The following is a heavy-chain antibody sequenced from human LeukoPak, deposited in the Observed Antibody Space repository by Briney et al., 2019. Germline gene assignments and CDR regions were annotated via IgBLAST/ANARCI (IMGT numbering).Heavy chain of an antibody. Sequence: ASVKVSCKASGYTFTSYGISWVRQAPGQGLEWMGWISAYNGNTNYAQKFQGRVTMTTDTSTSTAYMELRSLRSDDTAVYYCARVNYYDSSGYSPLPHTYGMDVWGQGTTVTVSS. CDR1: GYTFTSYG. CDR2: ISAYNGNT. D-gene: IGHD3-22*01. V-gene: IGHV1-18*01. J-gene: IGHJ6*02. CDR3: ARVNYYDSSGYSPLPHTYGMDV.